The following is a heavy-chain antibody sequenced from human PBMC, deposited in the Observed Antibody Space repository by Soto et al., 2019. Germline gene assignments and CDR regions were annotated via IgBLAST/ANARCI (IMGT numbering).Heavy chain of an antibody. V-gene: IGHV3-30*03. J-gene: IGHJ4*02. CDR3: ARDYDFWSGPDD. Sequence: PGGSLRLSCAASGFTFSISSMNWVRQAPGKGLEWVAVISYEGSDKYYADSVKGRFTISRDNSKNTLYLHMNSLRADDTALYYCARDYDFWSGPDDWGQGTLVTVSS. D-gene: IGHD3-3*01. CDR2: ISYEGSDK. CDR1: GFTFSISS.